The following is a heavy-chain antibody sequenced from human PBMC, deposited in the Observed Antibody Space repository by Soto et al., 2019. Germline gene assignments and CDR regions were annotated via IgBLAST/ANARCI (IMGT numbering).Heavy chain of an antibody. V-gene: IGHV4-31*03. CDR2: IYYSGST. CDR1: GGSISSGGYY. D-gene: IGHD6-13*01. Sequence: PSETLSLTCTVSGGSISSGGYYWSWIRQHPGKGLEWIGYIYYSGSTYYNPPLKSRVTISVDTSKNQFSLKLSSVTAADTAVYYCAREVTAAGTRVFDYWGQGTLVTVSS. J-gene: IGHJ4*02. CDR3: AREVTAAGTRVFDY.